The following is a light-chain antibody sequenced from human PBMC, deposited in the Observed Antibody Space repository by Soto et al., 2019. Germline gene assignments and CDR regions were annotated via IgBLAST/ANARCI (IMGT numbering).Light chain of an antibody. CDR2: DAS. Sequence: IVLTQSPATLSLSPGERATLSCRASQSVSSYLAWYQQKAGQAPRLLIYDASNRATGIPARFSGSGSGTDFTLTISSLEPKDFAVYYCQQRSNWPLTFGGGTKVEIK. V-gene: IGKV3-11*01. CDR1: QSVSSY. CDR3: QQRSNWPLT. J-gene: IGKJ4*01.